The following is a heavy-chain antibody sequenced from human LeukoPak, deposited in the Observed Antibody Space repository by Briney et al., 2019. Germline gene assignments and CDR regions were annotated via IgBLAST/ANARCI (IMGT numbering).Heavy chain of an antibody. Sequence: SETLSLTCTVSGGSISSGGYYWSWIRQHPGKGLEWIGYIYYSGSTYYNPSLKSRVTISVDTSKNQSSLKLSSVTAADTAVYYCARGISDYGDYFDYWDQGTLVTVSS. CDR3: ARGISDYGDYFDY. V-gene: IGHV4-31*03. D-gene: IGHD4-17*01. CDR2: IYYSGST. J-gene: IGHJ4*02. CDR1: GGSISSGGYY.